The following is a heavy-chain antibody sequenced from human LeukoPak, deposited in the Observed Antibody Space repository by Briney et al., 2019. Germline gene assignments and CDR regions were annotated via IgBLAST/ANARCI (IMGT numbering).Heavy chain of an antibody. CDR3: ANERRYYDSSGYYDPFFDY. D-gene: IGHD3-22*01. Sequence: KPSETLSLTCTVSGGSISSYYWSWIRQPPGKGLEWIGYIYYSGSTNYNPSLKSRVIISVDTSKNQFSLKLSSVTAADTAVYYCANERRYYDSSGYYDPFFDYWGQGTLVTVSS. V-gene: IGHV4-59*12. J-gene: IGHJ4*02. CDR1: GGSISSYY. CDR2: IYYSGST.